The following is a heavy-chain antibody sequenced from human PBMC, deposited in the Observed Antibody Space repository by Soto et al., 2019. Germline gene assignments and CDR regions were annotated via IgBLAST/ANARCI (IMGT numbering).Heavy chain of an antibody. Sequence: PGGSLRLSCAASGFTFSSYAMSWVRQAPGKGLEWVSNISSSGGSTYYADSVKGRFTISRDNAKNSLYLQMNSLRAEDTAVYYCARRLYSNYVLGIDYWGQGTLVTVSS. CDR1: GFTFSSYA. J-gene: IGHJ4*02. V-gene: IGHV3-23*01. D-gene: IGHD4-4*01. CDR3: ARRLYSNYVLGIDY. CDR2: ISSSGGST.